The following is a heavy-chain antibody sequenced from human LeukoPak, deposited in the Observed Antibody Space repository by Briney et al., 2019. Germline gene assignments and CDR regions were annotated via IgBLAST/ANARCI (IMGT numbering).Heavy chain of an antibody. V-gene: IGHV7-4-1*02. CDR2: INPNTGNP. Sequence: GASVKVSCKASGYTFTRCAMNWLRQAPGQGLEWMGWINPNTGNPTYAQAFTGRFVFSLDTSVSTAYLQISSLNTEDTAVYYCAIDQPVAGVSNFDSWGQGTLVTVSS. D-gene: IGHD6-19*01. J-gene: IGHJ4*02. CDR3: AIDQPVAGVSNFDS. CDR1: GYTFTRCA.